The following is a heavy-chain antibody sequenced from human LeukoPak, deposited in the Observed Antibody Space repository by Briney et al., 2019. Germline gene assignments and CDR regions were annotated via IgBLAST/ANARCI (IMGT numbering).Heavy chain of an antibody. D-gene: IGHD5-24*01. V-gene: IGHV3-23*01. CDR1: GFTFRSYA. CDR3: ASNGVGYNCYFDY. CDR2: ISDSGVST. Sequence: PGGSLRLSCAASGFTFRSYAVTWVRQAPGKGLEWVSTISDSGVSTHYADSVKGRFTISRDNSKNTLYLQMNSLRAEDTAVYYCASNGVGYNCYFDYWGQGTLVTVSS. J-gene: IGHJ4*02.